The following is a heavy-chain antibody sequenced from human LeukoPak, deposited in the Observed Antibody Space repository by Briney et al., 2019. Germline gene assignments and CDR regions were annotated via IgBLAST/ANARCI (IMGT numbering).Heavy chain of an antibody. CDR2: ISAYNGNT. CDR3: ARDYVDFWSEFGHYFDY. D-gene: IGHD3-3*01. J-gene: IGHJ4*02. CDR1: GYTFTSYG. Sequence: ASVKVSCKASGYTFTSYGISWVRQAPGQGLEWMGWISAYNGNTNYAQKRQGRVTTTTDTSTSTAYMELRSLRSDDTAVYYCARDYVDFWSEFGHYFDYWGQGTLVTVSS. V-gene: IGHV1-18*01.